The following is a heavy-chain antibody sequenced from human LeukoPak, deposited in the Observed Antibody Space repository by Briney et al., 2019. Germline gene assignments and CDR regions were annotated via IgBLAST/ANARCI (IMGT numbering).Heavy chain of an antibody. V-gene: IGHV3-21*01. D-gene: IGHD4-23*01. CDR1: GFTFSNAW. CDR2: ISSSSSYI. Sequence: GGSLRLSCVASGFTFSNAWMNWVRQAPGKGLEWVSSISSSSSYIYYADSVKGRFTISRDNAKNSLYLQMNSLRAEDTAVCYCARSDVARWDFDYWPQGTLVTVSS. CDR3: ARSDVARWDFDY. J-gene: IGHJ4*02.